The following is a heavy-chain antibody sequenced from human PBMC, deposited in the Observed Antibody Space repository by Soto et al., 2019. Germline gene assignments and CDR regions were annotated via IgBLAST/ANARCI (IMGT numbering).Heavy chain of an antibody. CDR2: ISYDGSSK. D-gene: IGHD4-17*01. CDR1: GFTFSNFG. CDR3: AKASYGDVGVYFFDY. V-gene: IGHV3-30*18. J-gene: IGHJ4*02. Sequence: QVQLVESGGGVVQPGRSLRLSCVASGFTFSNFGIHWVRQAPGKGLEWVAVISYDGSSKYYADSVKGRFTISRDNSKNPLYLHRSSRRAEDTALYYCAKASYGDVGVYFFDYGGQGPLVPVPS.